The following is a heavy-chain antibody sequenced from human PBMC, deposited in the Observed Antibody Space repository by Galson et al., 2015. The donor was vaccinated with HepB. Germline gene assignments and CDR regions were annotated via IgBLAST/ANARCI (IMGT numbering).Heavy chain of an antibody. CDR3: ARDVVRIAVAGTIFY. V-gene: IGHV3-30-3*01. D-gene: IGHD6-19*01. Sequence: SLRLSCAASGFTFSSYAMHWVRQAPGKGLEWVAVISYDGSNKYYADSVKGRFTISRDNSKNTLYLQMNSLRAEDTAVYYCARDVVRIAVAGTIFYWGQGTLVTVSS. J-gene: IGHJ4*02. CDR1: GFTFSSYA. CDR2: ISYDGSNK.